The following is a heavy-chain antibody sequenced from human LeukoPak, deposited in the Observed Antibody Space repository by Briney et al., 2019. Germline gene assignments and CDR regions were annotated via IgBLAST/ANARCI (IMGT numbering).Heavy chain of an antibody. CDR1: GFTFGDYA. CDR2: IRSKAYGGTT. V-gene: IGHV3-49*03. CDR3: TRDRNDFWSGYLEAYYYGMDV. J-gene: IGHJ6*02. Sequence: GGSLRLSCTASGFTFGDYAMSWFRQAPGKGLERVGFIRSKAYGGTTEYAASVKGRFTISRDDSKSIAYLQMNSLKTEDTAVYYCTRDRNDFWSGYLEAYYYGMDVSGQGTTVTVSS. D-gene: IGHD3-3*01.